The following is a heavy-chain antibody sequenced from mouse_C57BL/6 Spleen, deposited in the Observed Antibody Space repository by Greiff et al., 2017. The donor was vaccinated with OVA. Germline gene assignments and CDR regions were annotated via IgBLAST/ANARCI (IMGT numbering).Heavy chain of an antibody. J-gene: IGHJ2*01. D-gene: IGHD2-3*01. CDR1: GYTFTSYW. V-gene: IGHV1-64*01. Sequence: VQLQQSGPELVKPGASVKLSCKASGYTFTSYWMHWVKQRPGQGLEWIGMIHPNSGSTNYNEKFKSKATLTVDKSSSTAYMQLRSLTSEDSAVYYCARQGCNGYSLGDYWGQGTTLTVSS. CDR3: ARQGCNGYSLGDY. CDR2: IHPNSGST.